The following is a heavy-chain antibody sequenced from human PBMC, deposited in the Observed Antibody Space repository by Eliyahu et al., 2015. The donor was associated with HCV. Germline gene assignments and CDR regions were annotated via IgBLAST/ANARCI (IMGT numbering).Heavy chain of an antibody. CDR3: AVVPAAVGSFYNWFDP. V-gene: IGHV4-34*01. D-gene: IGHD2-2*01. J-gene: IGHJ5*02. CDR1: GGPFSAYS. Sequence: ETLSLSCTVHGGPFSAYSWTWIRQPPGKGLEWVGEITHSGSTNYNPSLKRRVTISMDKSKNQFSLMLNSVTAADTAVYYCAVVPAAVGSFYNWFDPWGQGTLVTVSS. CDR2: ITHSGST.